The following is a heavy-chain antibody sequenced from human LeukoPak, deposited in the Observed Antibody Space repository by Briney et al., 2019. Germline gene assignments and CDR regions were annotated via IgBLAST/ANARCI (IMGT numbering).Heavy chain of an antibody. J-gene: IGHJ4*02. CDR1: GGSITSYY. CDR3: AREPSYFDC. V-gene: IGHV4-59*01. Sequence: SETLSLTCTVSGGSITSYYWSWIRQPPGKGLEWIGYIYYSGSTSYNPSLKSRVTISVDTSKNQFSLTLSSVTAADTAVYYCAREPSYFDCWGQGTLVTVSS. CDR2: IYYSGST.